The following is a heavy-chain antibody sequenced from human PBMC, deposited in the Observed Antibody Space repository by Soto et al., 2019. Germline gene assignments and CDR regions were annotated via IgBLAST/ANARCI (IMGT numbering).Heavy chain of an antibody. CDR1: GFSFSSYG. V-gene: IGHV3-30*18. CDR2: ISYDGSNK. CDR3: AKDVGFSNSRYLDY. Sequence: QVQLVESGGGVVQPGRSLRLSCAASGFSFSSYGMHWVRQASGKGLKWVAVISYDGSNKYYADSVKGRFTISRDNSKSTLYLQMNSLRAEDTAVYYCAKDVGFSNSRYLDYWGQGTLVTVSS. J-gene: IGHJ4*02. D-gene: IGHD2-2*01.